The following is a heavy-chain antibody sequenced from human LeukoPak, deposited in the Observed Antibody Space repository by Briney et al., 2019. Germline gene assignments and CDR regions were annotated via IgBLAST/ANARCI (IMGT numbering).Heavy chain of an antibody. D-gene: IGHD3-16*01. CDR2: INSNSCDR. J-gene: IGHJ6*02. Sequence: ASVNVSFKASGYTFSGYYIHWVRQAPGQGLEWMGWINSNSCDRENAQTFQGRVSMTTETSISTFYMDLIGLRSDDTAVYYCASGRRGGYGLDVWDQGTTVTVSS. CDR1: GYTFSGYY. V-gene: IGHV1-2*02. CDR3: ASGRRGGYGLDV.